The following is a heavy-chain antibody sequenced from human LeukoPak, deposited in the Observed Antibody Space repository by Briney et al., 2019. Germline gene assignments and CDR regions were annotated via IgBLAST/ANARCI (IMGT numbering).Heavy chain of an antibody. D-gene: IGHD5-12*01. CDR1: GYTFTGYY. CDR2: ISPNSGGT. V-gene: IGHV1-2*02. Sequence: ASVKVSRKASGYTFTGYYMHWARQAPGQGLEWMGWISPNSGGTNYAQKFQGRVTMTRDTPITTAYMELSRLTSDDTAVYYCARAGDIVPMILKSWGQGTLVTVSS. J-gene: IGHJ5*02. CDR3: ARAGDIVPMILKS.